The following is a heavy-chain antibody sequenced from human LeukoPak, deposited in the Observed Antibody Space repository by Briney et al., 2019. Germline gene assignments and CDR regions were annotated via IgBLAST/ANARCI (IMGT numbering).Heavy chain of an antibody. V-gene: IGHV4-59*11. Sequence: SETLSLTCTVSGGSISSHYWSCIRHPRGRGVEGVGYIYYSGSTNYNPSLKSRVTISVDTSKNQFSLKLSSVTAADTAVYYCARDVQGYRFFDYWGQGTLVTVSS. CDR1: GGSISSHY. CDR2: IYYSGST. D-gene: IGHD5-18*01. CDR3: ARDVQGYRFFDY. J-gene: IGHJ4*02.